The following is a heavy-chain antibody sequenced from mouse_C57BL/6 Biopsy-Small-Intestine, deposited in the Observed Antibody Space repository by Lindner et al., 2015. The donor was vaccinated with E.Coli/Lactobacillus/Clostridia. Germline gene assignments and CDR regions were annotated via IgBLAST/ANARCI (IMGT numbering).Heavy chain of an antibody. CDR3: ARSFPGFAY. J-gene: IGHJ3*01. CDR1: GYKFSGYW. V-gene: IGHV1-9*01. Sequence: VQLQESGAELMKPGASVKLSCKATGYKFSGYWIEWVKQRPGHGLEWIGEILPGSGRINYNEKFKGKATFTADTSSNTAYMQLSSLTTEDSAIYYCARSFPGFAYWGQGTLVTVSA. CDR2: ILPGSGRI.